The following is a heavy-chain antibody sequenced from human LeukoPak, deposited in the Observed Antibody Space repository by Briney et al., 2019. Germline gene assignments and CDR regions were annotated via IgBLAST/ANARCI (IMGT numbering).Heavy chain of an antibody. CDR2: ISAYNGNT. D-gene: IGHD3-10*01. Sequence: GASVRVSYKASGYTFTIYGISCVPQAPEQGREWRGWISAYNGNTHYAQKLQGRVTMTTDTSTSTAYMEMRSLRSDDTGVYYCARDLEQREYYYGSASFFDYWGQGTLVTVSS. CDR1: GYTFTIYG. J-gene: IGHJ4*02. V-gene: IGHV1-18*04. CDR3: ARDLEQREYYYGSASFFDY.